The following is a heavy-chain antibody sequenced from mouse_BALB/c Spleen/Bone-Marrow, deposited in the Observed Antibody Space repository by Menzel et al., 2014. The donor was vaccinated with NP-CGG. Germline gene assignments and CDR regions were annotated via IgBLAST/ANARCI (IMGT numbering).Heavy chain of an antibody. CDR3: ARSDYRYDPLAY. CDR2: IDTSDDYT. CDR1: GYTFTDYW. D-gene: IGHD2-14*01. V-gene: IGHV1-69*01. Sequence: QVQLKDSGAELVMPGASVKMSCKASGYTFTDYWIHWVKRRPGQGLEWIGAIDTSDDYTTYNQKFKGKATLTVDESSSTAYMQFSSLTSEDSAVYYCARSDYRYDPLAYWGQGTLVTVSA. J-gene: IGHJ3*01.